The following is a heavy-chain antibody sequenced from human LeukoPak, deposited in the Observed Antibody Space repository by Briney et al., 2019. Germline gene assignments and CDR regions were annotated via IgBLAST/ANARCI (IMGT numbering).Heavy chain of an antibody. CDR3: VRAEPRPY. CDR1: GFTFSSYG. Sequence: GGSLRLSCAASGFTFSSYGMHWVRQAPGKGLEWVAVISYDGSNKYYADSVKGRFTISRDNSKNTLYLQMNSLRAEDTAVYYCVRAEPRPYWGQGTLVTVSS. J-gene: IGHJ4*02. V-gene: IGHV3-30*03. D-gene: IGHD1-14*01. CDR2: ISYDGSNK.